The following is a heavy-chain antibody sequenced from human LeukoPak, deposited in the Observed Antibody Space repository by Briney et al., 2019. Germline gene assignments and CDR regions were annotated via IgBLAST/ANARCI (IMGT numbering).Heavy chain of an antibody. J-gene: IGHJ4*02. Sequence: GGSLRLSCAASGFTFSSYAMSWVRQAPGKGLEWVSGISGSGGSTYYADSVKGRFTISRDNPKNTLYLQMNSLRAEDTAVYYCAKGGYSSGWTDFDYWGQGTLVTVSS. V-gene: IGHV3-23*01. CDR1: GFTFSSYA. D-gene: IGHD6-19*01. CDR3: AKGGYSSGWTDFDY. CDR2: ISGSGGST.